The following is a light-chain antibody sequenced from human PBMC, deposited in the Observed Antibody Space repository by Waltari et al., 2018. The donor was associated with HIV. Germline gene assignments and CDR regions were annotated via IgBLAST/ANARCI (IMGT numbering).Light chain of an antibody. V-gene: IGKV3-20*01. CDR3: QQYGTSVT. CDR2: DTY. Sequence: DIVLTQSPGTLSLSSGEGVTLSCRASQSVAGNHLAWYQQRTGQAPRPLIYDTYRRATGIPDRFSGSGSGTDFTLTIGSLEPEDFAVYYCQQYGTSVTFGQGTRLEIK. CDR1: QSVAGNH. J-gene: IGKJ5*01.